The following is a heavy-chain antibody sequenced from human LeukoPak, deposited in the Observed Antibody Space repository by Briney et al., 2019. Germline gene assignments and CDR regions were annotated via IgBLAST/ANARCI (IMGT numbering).Heavy chain of an antibody. Sequence: GGSLRLSCAASGSPFDDYAMHWVRQAPGKGLEWVSLITWDGGSTYNADAVKGRFTIFRDNNKNSLYLQMNSLRPEDTALYYCAKDRIQMGSGTYRRSLGMDVWGKGTTVTVSS. J-gene: IGHJ6*04. CDR1: GSPFDDYA. CDR2: ITWDGGST. CDR3: AKDRIQMGSGTYRRSLGMDV. V-gene: IGHV3-43D*04. D-gene: IGHD3-10*01.